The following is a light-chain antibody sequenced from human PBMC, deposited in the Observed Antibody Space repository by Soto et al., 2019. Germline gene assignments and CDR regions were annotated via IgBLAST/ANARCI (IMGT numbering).Light chain of an antibody. Sequence: EIVVTQSPGTLSLSPGERVTLSCRTSQSISNNHLAWYQQKPGQAPRLLIHGTSNRATGIPDRFSGSGSGTDFTLTFSRLEPEDFAVYYCEYYGNTIIFGGGTKVDIK. J-gene: IGKJ4*01. CDR1: QSISNNH. CDR3: EYYGNTII. CDR2: GTS. V-gene: IGKV3-20*01.